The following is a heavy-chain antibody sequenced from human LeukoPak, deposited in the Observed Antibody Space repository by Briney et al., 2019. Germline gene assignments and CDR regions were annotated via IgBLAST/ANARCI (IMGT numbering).Heavy chain of an antibody. CDR3: AKDHPPSGSYGGSDY. CDR1: GFTFSSYA. J-gene: IGHJ4*02. Sequence: PGRSLRLSCAASGFTFSSYAMHWVRQAPGKGLEWVAVISYDGSNKYYADSVKGRFTISRDNSKNTLYLQMNSLRAEDTAVYYCAKDHPPSGSYGGSDYWGQGTLVTVSS. CDR2: ISYDGSNK. D-gene: IGHD1-26*01. V-gene: IGHV3-30-3*01.